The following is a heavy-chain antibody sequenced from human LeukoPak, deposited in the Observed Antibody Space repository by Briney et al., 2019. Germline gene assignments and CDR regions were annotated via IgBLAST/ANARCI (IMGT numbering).Heavy chain of an antibody. CDR2: INDNGGRT. CDR1: GSTFSRYA. Sequence: AGGSLRLSCSASGSTFSRYAMHWVRQAPGKGLEYASGINDNGGRTHYGDSVKGRFSISRDNSKNTLHLQMSTLRAEDTALYYCVKDVGGSYAFDYWGQGILVTVAS. D-gene: IGHD1-26*01. V-gene: IGHV3-64D*09. J-gene: IGHJ4*02. CDR3: VKDVGGSYAFDY.